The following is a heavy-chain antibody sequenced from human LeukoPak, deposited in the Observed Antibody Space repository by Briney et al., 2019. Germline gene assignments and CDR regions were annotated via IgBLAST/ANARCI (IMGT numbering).Heavy chain of an antibody. CDR1: GFTFRTYG. Sequence: PGGSLRLSCAASGFTFRTYGMHWVRQAPGKGLEWVAFIRYDGSNKYYADSVKGRFTISRDNSKNTLYLQMNSLRAEDTAVYYCAKTSPYYYDSSGYYDFDYWGQGTLVTVSS. CDR2: IRYDGSNK. D-gene: IGHD3-22*01. CDR3: AKTSPYYYDSSGYYDFDY. V-gene: IGHV3-30*02. J-gene: IGHJ4*02.